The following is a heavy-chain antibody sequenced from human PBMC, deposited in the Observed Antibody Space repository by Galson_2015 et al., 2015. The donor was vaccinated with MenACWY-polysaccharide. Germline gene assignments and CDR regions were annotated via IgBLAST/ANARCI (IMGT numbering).Heavy chain of an antibody. D-gene: IGHD6-13*01. Sequence: SLRLSCAASGFTVSSNYMSWVRQAPGKGLEWVSVIYSGGSTYYADSVKGRFTISRDNSKNTLYPQMNSLRAEDTAVYYCASDPPYSSPPNWGQGTLVTVSS. V-gene: IGHV3-66*02. J-gene: IGHJ4*02. CDR3: ASDPPYSSPPN. CDR2: IYSGGST. CDR1: GFTVSSNY.